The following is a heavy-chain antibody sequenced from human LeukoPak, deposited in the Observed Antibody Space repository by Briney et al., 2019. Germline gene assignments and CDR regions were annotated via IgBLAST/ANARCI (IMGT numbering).Heavy chain of an antibody. CDR2: IYATKNT. V-gene: IGHV4-61*09. CDR1: GGSISSGSAY. D-gene: IGHD1-26*01. Sequence: PSETLSLTCTVSGGSISSGSAYWNWIRQPAGKGLEWIGHIYATKNTNYSPSLKSRVNMSADTSKNQFSLKLTSVTAADTAMYYCAKSGGYGLIDYWGQGTRVTVSS. J-gene: IGHJ4*02. CDR3: AKSGGYGLIDY.